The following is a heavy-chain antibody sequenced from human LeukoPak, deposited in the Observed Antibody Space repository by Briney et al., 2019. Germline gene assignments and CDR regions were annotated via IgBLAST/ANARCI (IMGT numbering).Heavy chain of an antibody. CDR1: GLCFSNAW. CDR2: IYSGGSK. CDR3: ARDLRPNYSAYGYFDY. J-gene: IGHJ4*02. V-gene: IGHV3-53*01. D-gene: IGHD1-26*01. Sequence: GGSLRLSCTASGLCFSNAWMSWVRQAPGTGMGLVSVIYSGGSKYYADSVKGPFIISRDNSKNTLYLQMNSLRAEDTAVYYCARDLRPNYSAYGYFDYWGQGTLVTVSS.